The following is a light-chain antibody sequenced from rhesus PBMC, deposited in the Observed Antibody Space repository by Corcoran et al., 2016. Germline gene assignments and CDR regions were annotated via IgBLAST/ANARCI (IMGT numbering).Light chain of an antibody. CDR3: QQYNNWKT. Sequence: EIVMTQSPATLSLSPGERATLSCRASQSVSINLAWYQQKPGQAPRLLMSYASNRANGIPENVRGSGSGTDFTLTISSLEPEDVGIYYCQQYNNWKTFGQGTKVEIK. CDR1: QSVSIN. V-gene: IGKV3-35*01. J-gene: IGKJ1*01. CDR2: YAS.